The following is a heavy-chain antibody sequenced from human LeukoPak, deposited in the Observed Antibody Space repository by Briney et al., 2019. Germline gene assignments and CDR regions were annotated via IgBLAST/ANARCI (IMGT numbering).Heavy chain of an antibody. CDR3: ATEVWFRADS. J-gene: IGHJ4*02. Sequence: GGSVRLSCAASGFTFSVYWMTWVRQAPGKGLEWVATIDQYGGQKNYVESVKGRFIISRDNAENSLFLQMNSLRADDTAVYYCATEVWFRADSWGQGTLVTVSS. CDR2: IDQYGGQK. V-gene: IGHV3-7*05. CDR1: GFTFSVYW. D-gene: IGHD3-10*01.